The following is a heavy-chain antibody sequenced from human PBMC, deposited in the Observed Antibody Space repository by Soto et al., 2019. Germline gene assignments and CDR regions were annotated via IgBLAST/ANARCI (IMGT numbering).Heavy chain of an antibody. Sequence: QVQLVQSGAEVKKPGATVKVSCKASGYTFTSYGISWVRQAPGQGLEWMGWISAYNGNTNYAQKLQGRVTMTTDTSTSTSYMELRSLRSDDTAVHYCVRGVRGTTFSLFDPWGQGTLVTVSS. D-gene: IGHD1-7*01. CDR3: VRGVRGTTFSLFDP. V-gene: IGHV1-18*04. J-gene: IGHJ5*02. CDR1: GYTFTSYG. CDR2: ISAYNGNT.